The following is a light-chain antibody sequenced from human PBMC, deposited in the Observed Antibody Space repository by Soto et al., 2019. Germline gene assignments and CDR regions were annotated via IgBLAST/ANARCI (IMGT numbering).Light chain of an antibody. CDR1: QSISTW. CDR2: KAS. CDR3: QQYNSDSRT. V-gene: IGKV1-5*03. J-gene: IGKJ1*01. Sequence: DIQMTQSPSTLSASVGDRVTITCRASQSISTWLAWYQQKPGKAPKLLIYKASSLQSGVPSRFSGSGSGTVFTLTISNQQSDDFATYYCQQYNSDSRTFGQGTRVEIK.